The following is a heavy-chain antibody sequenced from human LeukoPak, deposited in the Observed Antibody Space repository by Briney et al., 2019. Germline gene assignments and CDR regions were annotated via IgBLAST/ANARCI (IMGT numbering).Heavy chain of an antibody. V-gene: IGHV3-30*03. CDR2: ISYDGSNK. J-gene: IGHJ3*02. CDR3: ARPLGTTVTRIDAFDI. D-gene: IGHD4-17*01. CDR1: GFTFSSHG. Sequence: GGSLRPSCAASGFTFSSHGMHWVRQAPGKGLEWVAVISYDGSNKYYADSVKGRFTISRDNSKNTLYLQMNSLRAEDTAVYYCARPLGTTVTRIDAFDIWGQGTMVTVSS.